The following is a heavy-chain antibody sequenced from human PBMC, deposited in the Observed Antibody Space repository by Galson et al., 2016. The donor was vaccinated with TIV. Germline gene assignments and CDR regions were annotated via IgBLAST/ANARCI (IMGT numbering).Heavy chain of an antibody. V-gene: IGHV3-30*04. CDR1: GFTFSRYT. J-gene: IGHJ4*02. CDR3: ARAGSTGWAHYFDY. Sequence: LRLSCAASGFTFSRYTMHWIRQAPGKGLEWVAVTTYDDSQKYYAGSVKGRFTISRDNSKNTLFLQMNSLTAEDTAVYYCARAGSTGWAHYFDYWGQGTLVTVSS. D-gene: IGHD6-19*01. CDR2: TTYDDSQK.